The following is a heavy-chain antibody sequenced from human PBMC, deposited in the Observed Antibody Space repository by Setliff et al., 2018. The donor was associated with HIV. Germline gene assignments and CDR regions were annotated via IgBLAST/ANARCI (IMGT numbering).Heavy chain of an antibody. CDR3: AKSFQRDYYYYYMDV. Sequence: GGSLRLSCAASGFTFSTYWMTWVRQAPGQGLEWVANIQQDGDEIYYLDSVKGRFTISRDNAKNSLYLQMNSLRAEDMALYYCAKSFQRDYYYYYMDVWGKGTTVTVSS. CDR1: GFTFSTYW. V-gene: IGHV3-7*03. CDR2: IQQDGDEI. J-gene: IGHJ6*03.